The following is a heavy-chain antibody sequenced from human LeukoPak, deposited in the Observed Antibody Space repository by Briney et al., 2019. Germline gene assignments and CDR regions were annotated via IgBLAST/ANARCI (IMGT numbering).Heavy chain of an antibody. D-gene: IGHD3-3*01. Sequence: PGGSLRLSCAASGFTFSDYYMSWIRQAPGKGLEWVSYITNSGSTIYYADSVKGRFTISRDNAKNSLYLQMNSLRAEDTAVYYCARESEIRFLEWLFAFDYWGQGTLVTVSS. CDR2: ITNSGSTI. J-gene: IGHJ4*02. CDR3: ARESEIRFLEWLFAFDY. V-gene: IGHV3-11*04. CDR1: GFTFSDYY.